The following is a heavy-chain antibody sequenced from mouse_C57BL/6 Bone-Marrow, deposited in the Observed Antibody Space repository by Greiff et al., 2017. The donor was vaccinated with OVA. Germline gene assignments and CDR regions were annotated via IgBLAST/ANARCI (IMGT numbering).Heavy chain of an antibody. J-gene: IGHJ1*03. CDR3: ARENITTVVATRYVDV. D-gene: IGHD1-1*01. V-gene: IGHV1-26*01. Sequence: VQLQQSGPELVKPGASVKISCKASGYTFTDYYMNWVKQSHGKSLEWIGDINPNNGGTSYNQKFKGKATLTVDKSSSTAYMELRSLTSEDSAVYYCARENITTVVATRYVDVWGTGTTVTVSA. CDR1: GYTFTDYY. CDR2: INPNNGGT.